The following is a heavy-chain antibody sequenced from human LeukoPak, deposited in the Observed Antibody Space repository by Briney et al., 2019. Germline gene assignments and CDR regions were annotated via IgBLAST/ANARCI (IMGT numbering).Heavy chain of an antibody. CDR3: ATRHTIFGVVRHFDY. CDR1: GYTLTELS. V-gene: IGHV1-24*01. D-gene: IGHD3-3*01. CDR2: FDPEDGET. Sequence: ASVKVSCKVSGYTLTELSMHWVRQAPGKGLEWMGGFDPEDGETIYAQKFQGRVTMTEDTSTDTAYVELSSLRSEDTAVYYCATRHTIFGVVRHFDYWGQGTLVTVSS. J-gene: IGHJ4*02.